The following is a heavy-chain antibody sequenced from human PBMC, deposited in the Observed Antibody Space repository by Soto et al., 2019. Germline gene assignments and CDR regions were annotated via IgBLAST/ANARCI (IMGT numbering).Heavy chain of an antibody. V-gene: IGHV4-59*01. CDR2: IYYSWST. CDR3: ARDLAAGTLAFDI. J-gene: IGHJ3*02. D-gene: IGHD6-19*01. CDR1: GGSIGTLY. Sequence: SKTLSVTCSVSGGSIGTLYWSWIRPLKWKVQECIGYIYYSWSTNYNPSLKSRVTISVDTSKNQFSLKLSSVTAADTAVYYCARDLAAGTLAFDIWGQGTIVTVSS.